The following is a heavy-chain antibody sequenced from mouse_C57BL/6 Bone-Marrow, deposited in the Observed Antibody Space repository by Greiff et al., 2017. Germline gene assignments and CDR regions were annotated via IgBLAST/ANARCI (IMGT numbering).Heavy chain of an antibody. CDR3: ASRDYYGSSFDY. CDR2: IYPRSGNN. D-gene: IGHD1-1*01. J-gene: IGHJ2*01. V-gene: IGHV1-81*01. Sequence: QVQLQQSGAELARPGASVKLSCKASGYTFTSYGISWVKQRTGQGLEWIGEIYPRSGNNYYNEKFKGKATLTADKSSSTAYMELRSLTSEDSAVYFCASRDYYGSSFDYWGQGTTLTVSS. CDR1: GYTFTSYG.